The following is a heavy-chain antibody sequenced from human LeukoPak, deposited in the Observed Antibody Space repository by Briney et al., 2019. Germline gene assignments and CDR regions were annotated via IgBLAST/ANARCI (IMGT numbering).Heavy chain of an antibody. CDR1: GASISSGNYY. Sequence: MSSETLSLTCTVSGASISSGNYYWSWIRQTAGKGLEWIGRIHVTGRTDYNPSLKSRVTVSLDTAKNQYSLQLSSVSAADTAIYYCASERRGRYGDYFDYWGQGTLVTVSS. CDR3: ASERRGRYGDYFDY. CDR2: IHVTGRT. J-gene: IGHJ4*02. D-gene: IGHD3-16*01. V-gene: IGHV4-61*02.